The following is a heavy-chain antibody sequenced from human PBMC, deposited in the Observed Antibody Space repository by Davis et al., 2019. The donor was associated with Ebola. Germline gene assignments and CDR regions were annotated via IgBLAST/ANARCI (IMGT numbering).Heavy chain of an antibody. CDR2: VKRDGGNQ. J-gene: IGHJ4*02. CDR3: GRLSRISVAHFDY. V-gene: IGHV3-7*01. CDR1: GFTFSSYW. D-gene: IGHD6-19*01. Sequence: PRGSLRLSCAASGFTFSSYWMSWVRQAPGKGLEWVANVKRDGGNQYYVDSVRGRFTISRDNAKNSMYLQMNSLRAEDTAVYYCGRLSRISVAHFDYWGQGILVTVSS.